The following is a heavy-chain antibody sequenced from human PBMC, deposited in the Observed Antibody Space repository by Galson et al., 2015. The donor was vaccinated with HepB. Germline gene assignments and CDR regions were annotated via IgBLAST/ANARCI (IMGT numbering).Heavy chain of an antibody. Sequence: SLRLSCAASGFTVSSNYMSWVRQAPGKGLEWVSVIYSGGSTYYADSVKGRFTISRDNSKNTLYLQMNSLRAEDTAVYYCARDSSGWYGGYYYYGMDVWGQGTTVTVSS. V-gene: IGHV3-66*01. CDR2: IYSGGST. D-gene: IGHD6-19*01. J-gene: IGHJ6*02. CDR1: GFTVSSNY. CDR3: ARDSSGWYGGYYYYGMDV.